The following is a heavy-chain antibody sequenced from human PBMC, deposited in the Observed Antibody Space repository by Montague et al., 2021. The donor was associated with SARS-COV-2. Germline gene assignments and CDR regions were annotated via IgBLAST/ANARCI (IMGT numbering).Heavy chain of an antibody. J-gene: IGHJ5*02. D-gene: IGHD6-13*01. V-gene: IGHV4-61*02. CDR3: ARDAGIAATGLNWFDP. CDR1: DGSISSGSYF. CDR2: IYTSGST. Sequence: TLSLTCTVSDGSISSGSYFWSWIRQPAGKGLEWIGRIYTSGSTNYNPSLKSRVTISVDTSKNQFSLKLSSVTAADTAVYYCARDAGIAATGLNWFDPWGQGTLVTVSS.